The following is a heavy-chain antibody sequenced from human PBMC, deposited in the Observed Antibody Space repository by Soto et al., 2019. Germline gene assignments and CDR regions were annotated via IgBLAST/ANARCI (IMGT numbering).Heavy chain of an antibody. CDR1: GFTFSYYE. CDR3: ARNTGMASADL. V-gene: IGHV3-48*03. CDR2: ISHTDRLT. D-gene: IGHD6-13*01. J-gene: IGHJ5*02. Sequence: EVQLAESGGDLVQPGGSLRLSCVGSGFTFSYYEMNWVRQAPGKGLERVAFISHTDRLTHYPDSVKGRFTISTDNAQNSLYLEMISLRGEDTCVYYCARNTGMASADLWGQGTLVTVSS.